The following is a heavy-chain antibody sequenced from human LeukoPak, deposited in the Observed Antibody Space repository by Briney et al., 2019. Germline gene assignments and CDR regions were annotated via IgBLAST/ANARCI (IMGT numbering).Heavy chain of an antibody. V-gene: IGHV3-7*01. CDR1: GFTFSSYW. D-gene: IGHD3-22*01. CDR3: ARVSYYDSSGYYPAYYYYYYMDV. Sequence: GGSLRLSCADSGFTFSSYWMSWVRQAPGKGLEWVANIKQDGSEKYYVDSVKGRFTISRDNAKNSLYLQMNSLRAEDTAVYYCARVSYYDSSGYYPAYYYYYYMDVWGKGTTVTVSS. J-gene: IGHJ6*03. CDR2: IKQDGSEK.